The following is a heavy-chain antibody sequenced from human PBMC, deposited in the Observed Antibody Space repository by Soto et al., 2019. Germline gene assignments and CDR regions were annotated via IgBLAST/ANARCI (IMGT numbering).Heavy chain of an antibody. J-gene: IGHJ4*02. Sequence: QVQLVQSGAEVKKPGASVKVSCQASGYSFSSYVMHWVRQAPGQRLEWMGWINAGNDDTKYSQKFQGRVTITRDTAANTVYMELGSLRSEDTAVCYCARGLGGWDLDDYWGQGTLVTVSS. V-gene: IGHV1-3*01. CDR2: INAGNDDT. CDR1: GYSFSSYV. CDR3: ARGLGGWDLDDY. D-gene: IGHD1-26*01.